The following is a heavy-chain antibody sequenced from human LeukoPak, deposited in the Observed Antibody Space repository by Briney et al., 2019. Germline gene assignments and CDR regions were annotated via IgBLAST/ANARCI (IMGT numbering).Heavy chain of an antibody. D-gene: IGHD4-23*01. CDR3: ARDRKLPYYYGMDV. Sequence: ASVKVSCKASGYTFTNYGINWVRHAPGQGLEWMGWISAYNGNTDYAQKLQGRVTMTTDTSTSTAYMELRSLRSDDTAVYYCARDRKLPYYYGMDVWGQGTTVTVSS. CDR2: ISAYNGNT. V-gene: IGHV1-18*01. CDR1: GYTFTNYG. J-gene: IGHJ6*02.